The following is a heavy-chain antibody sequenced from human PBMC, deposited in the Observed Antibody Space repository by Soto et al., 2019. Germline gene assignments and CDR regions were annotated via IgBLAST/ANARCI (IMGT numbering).Heavy chain of an antibody. CDR3: ARANILTGYYNWFDP. CDR2: IYHSGST. CDR1: GGSISSSNW. V-gene: IGHV4-4*02. Sequence: PSETLSLTSAVSGGSISSSNWWSWVNQPPGKGLEWIGEIYHSGSTNYNPSLKSRVTISVDKSKNQFSLKLSSVTAADTAVYYCARANILTGYYNWFDPWGQGTLVTVSS. J-gene: IGHJ5*02. D-gene: IGHD3-9*01.